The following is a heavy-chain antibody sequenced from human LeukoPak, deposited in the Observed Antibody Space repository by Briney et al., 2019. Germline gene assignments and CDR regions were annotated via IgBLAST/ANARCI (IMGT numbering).Heavy chain of an antibody. Sequence: GSLRLSCGASGFTFSNAWMSWVRQAPGKGLEWVGRIKSKTDGGTTDYAAPVKGRFTISRDDSKNTLYLQMNSLKTEDTAVYYCTTSTYYDFWSGYYQGFDYWGQGTLVTVSS. CDR1: GFTFSNAW. CDR3: TTSTYYDFWSGYYQGFDY. V-gene: IGHV3-15*01. CDR2: IKSKTDGGTT. D-gene: IGHD3-3*01. J-gene: IGHJ4*02.